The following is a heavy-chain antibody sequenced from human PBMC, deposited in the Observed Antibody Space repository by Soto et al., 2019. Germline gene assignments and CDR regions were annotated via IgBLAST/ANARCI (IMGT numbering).Heavy chain of an antibody. CDR3: ARVYYQYCSSTSCLSTSTQGDY. CDR2: ISSSGSTI. V-gene: IGHV3-11*01. Sequence: QVQLVESGGGLVKPGGSLRLSCAASGFTFSDYYMSWIRQALGKGLEWISYISSSGSTIYYADSVKGRFTISRDNAKNARYLHMNSLRAEDTAVYYCARVYYQYCSSTSCLSTSTQGDYWGQGTLVTVSS. CDR1: GFTFSDYY. J-gene: IGHJ4*02. D-gene: IGHD2-2*01.